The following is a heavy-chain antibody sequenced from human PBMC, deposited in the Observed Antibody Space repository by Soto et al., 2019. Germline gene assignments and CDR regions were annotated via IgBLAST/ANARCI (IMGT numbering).Heavy chain of an antibody. CDR1: SGSISSSNW. CDR2: IYHSGST. CDR3: ARGGFYGDYVTYYYMDV. Sequence: SETLSLTCAVSSGSISSSNWWSWVRQPPGKGLEWIGEIYHSGSTNYNPSLKSRVTISVDKSKNQFSLKLSSVTAADTAVYYCARGGFYGDYVTYYYMDVWGKGTTVTVSS. V-gene: IGHV4-4*02. J-gene: IGHJ6*03. D-gene: IGHD4-17*01.